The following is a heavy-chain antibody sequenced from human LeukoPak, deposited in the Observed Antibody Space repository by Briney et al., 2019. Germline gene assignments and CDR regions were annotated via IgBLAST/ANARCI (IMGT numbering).Heavy chain of an antibody. CDR1: GGSFNGYY. CDR2: INHSGST. D-gene: IGHD3-10*01. Sequence: SETLSLTCAVYGGSFNGYYWSWIRQPPGKGLEWIGEINHSGSTNYNPSLKSRVTISVDTSKNQFSLKLSSVTAADTAVYYCARVPTYYYGSGRPFDYWGQGTLVTVSS. CDR3: ARVPTYYYGSGRPFDY. J-gene: IGHJ4*02. V-gene: IGHV4-34*01.